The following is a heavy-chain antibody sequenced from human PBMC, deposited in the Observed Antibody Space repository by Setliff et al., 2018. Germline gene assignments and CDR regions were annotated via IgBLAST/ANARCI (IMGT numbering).Heavy chain of an antibody. D-gene: IGHD3-9*01. J-gene: IGHJ3*02. CDR3: VRGANDILTTYALDI. CDR2: IFSSGTT. Sequence: SETLSLTCIVSGGSIISSDYYWSWIRQPPGKGLEWIGYIFSSGTTSYNPSRMSRVFMSIDTSQNQVSLRLSSVTAADTAVYSCVRGANDILTTYALDIWGEGTMVTVSS. V-gene: IGHV4-30-4*08. CDR1: GGSIISSDYY.